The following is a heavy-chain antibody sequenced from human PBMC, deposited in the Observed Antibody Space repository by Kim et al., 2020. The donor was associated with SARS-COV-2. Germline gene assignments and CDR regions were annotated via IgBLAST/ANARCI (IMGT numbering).Heavy chain of an antibody. D-gene: IGHD2-21*02. Sequence: GGSLRLFCAASGFTFSSHSMNWVRQAPGQGLEWVSSISGSSSYIYYADSVKGRFTISRDNAKNSLYLQMNSLRADDTAVYYCARDGAGGDHGDWFDPWG. V-gene: IGHV3-21*06. CDR1: GFTFSSHS. CDR2: ISGSSSYI. CDR3: ARDGAGGDHGDWFDP. J-gene: IGHJ5*02.